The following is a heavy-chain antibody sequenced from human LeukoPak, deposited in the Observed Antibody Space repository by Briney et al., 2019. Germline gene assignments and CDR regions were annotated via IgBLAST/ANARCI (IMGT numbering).Heavy chain of an antibody. Sequence: SETLSLTCTVSGGSISSYYWSWIRQPPGKGLEWIGYIYYSGSTNYNPSLKSQVTISVDTSKNQFSLKLSSVTAADTAVYYCARASGGYSMRYWGQGTLVTVSS. J-gene: IGHJ4*02. V-gene: IGHV4-59*01. D-gene: IGHD1-26*01. CDR3: ARASGGYSMRY. CDR2: IYYSGST. CDR1: GGSISSYY.